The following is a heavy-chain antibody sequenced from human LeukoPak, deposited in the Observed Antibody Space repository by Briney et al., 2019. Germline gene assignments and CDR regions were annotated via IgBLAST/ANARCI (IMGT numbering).Heavy chain of an antibody. V-gene: IGHV3-21*01. CDR1: GFTFSSYS. CDR3: ARDGVGATRRYFDY. D-gene: IGHD1-26*01. Sequence: PGGSLRLSCAASGFTFSSYSMNWVRQAPGKGLEWVSSISSSSSYIYYADSVKGRFTISRDNAKNSLYLQMNSLRAEDTAVYYCARDGVGATRRYFDYWGQGTLVTVSS. CDR2: ISSSSSYI. J-gene: IGHJ4*02.